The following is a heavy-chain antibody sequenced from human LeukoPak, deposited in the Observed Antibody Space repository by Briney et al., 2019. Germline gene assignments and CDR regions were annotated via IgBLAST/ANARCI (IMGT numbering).Heavy chain of an antibody. J-gene: IGHJ4*02. D-gene: IGHD3-22*01. V-gene: IGHV3-30*02. CDR2: IRYDGSNK. Sequence: PGGSLRLSCAASGFTFSSYAMHWVRQAPGKGLEWVAFIRYDGSNKYYADSVKGRFTISRDNSKNTLYLQMNSLRAEDTALYYCAHYYYDSTAYYYFDYWGQGTLVTVSS. CDR1: GFTFSSYA. CDR3: AHYYYDSTAYYYFDY.